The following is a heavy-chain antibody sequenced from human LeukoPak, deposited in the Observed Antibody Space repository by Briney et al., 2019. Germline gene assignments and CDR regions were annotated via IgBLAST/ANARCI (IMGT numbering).Heavy chain of an antibody. CDR1: GGSISSYY. J-gene: IGHJ4*02. D-gene: IGHD3-16*01. V-gene: IGHV4-59*12. CDR2: IYYSGST. CDR3: ARDRPWALDY. Sequence: SETLSLTCTVSGGSISSYYWSWIRQPPGKGLEWIGYIYYSGSTNYNPSLKSRVTMSVDTSKNQFSLKLSSVTAADTAVYYCARDRPWALDYWGQGTLVTVSS.